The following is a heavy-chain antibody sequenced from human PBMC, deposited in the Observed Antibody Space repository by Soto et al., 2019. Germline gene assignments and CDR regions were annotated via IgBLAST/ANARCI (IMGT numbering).Heavy chain of an antibody. V-gene: IGHV1-69*01. CDR2: IIPIFGTA. Sequence: QVQLVQSGAEVKKPWSSVKVSCKASGGTFSSYAISWVRQAPGQGLEWMGGIIPIFGTANYAQKFQGRVTITADETTSKAYMELSSLRSEDTAVYYCGREGRYYDSSGPLIMDVWGQGATVTVSS. CDR1: GGTFSSYA. J-gene: IGHJ6*02. D-gene: IGHD3-22*01. CDR3: GREGRYYDSSGPLIMDV.